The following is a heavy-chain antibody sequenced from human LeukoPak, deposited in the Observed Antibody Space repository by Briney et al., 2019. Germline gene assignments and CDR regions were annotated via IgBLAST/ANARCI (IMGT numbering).Heavy chain of an antibody. CDR3: ARHGLDSSGYPSYFDY. V-gene: IGHV4-39*01. Sequence: SETLSLTCTVSGGSISSTSYNWGWIRQPPGKGLEWIGSIYYSGSTHYNPSLKSRVTISVDTSKNQFSLKLSSVTAADTAVYYCARHGLDSSGYPSYFDYWGQGTLVTVSS. D-gene: IGHD3-22*01. CDR1: GGSISSTSYN. CDR2: IYYSGST. J-gene: IGHJ4*02.